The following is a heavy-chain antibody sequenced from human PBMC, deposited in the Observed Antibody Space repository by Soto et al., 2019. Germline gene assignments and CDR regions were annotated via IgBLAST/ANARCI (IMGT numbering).Heavy chain of an antibody. CDR1: GFTFSDYY. Sequence: QVQLVESGGGLVKPGGSLRLSCAASGFTFSDYYMTWIRQAPGKGLEWLSDISGSGDNIYNADSVKGRFTISRDNAKNSLYLQMNSLRFEDTAVYFCVRDSRWGHVCGQGTTVTVSS. V-gene: IGHV3-11*01. D-gene: IGHD3-16*01. CDR3: VRDSRWGHV. J-gene: IGHJ6*02. CDR2: ISGSGDNI.